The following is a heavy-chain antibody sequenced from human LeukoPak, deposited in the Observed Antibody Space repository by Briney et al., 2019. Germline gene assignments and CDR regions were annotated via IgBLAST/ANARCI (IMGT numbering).Heavy chain of an antibody. CDR3: ARPAVTMVRGVMSKGYFQH. V-gene: IGHV4-59*12. J-gene: IGHJ1*01. Sequence: PSETLSLTCTVSGGSMSSYYWSWIRQPPGKGLEWIGYIYYSGTTNYNPSLKSRVTISVDTSKNQFSLKLSSVTAADTAVYYCARPAVTMVRGVMSKGYFQHWGQGTLVTVSS. CDR1: GGSMSSYY. CDR2: IYYSGTT. D-gene: IGHD3-10*01.